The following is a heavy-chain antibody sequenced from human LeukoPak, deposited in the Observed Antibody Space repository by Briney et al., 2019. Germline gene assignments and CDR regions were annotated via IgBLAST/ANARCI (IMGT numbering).Heavy chain of an antibody. V-gene: IGHV4-4*09. D-gene: IGHD5-12*01. CDR1: RGSISGTIRSYY. Sequence: SETLSLTCTVSRGSISGTIRSYYWSWLRQPPGKGLEWIGYISSSGSVNDNPSLRSRVTISVDTSKNQFFLNLSSVSAADTAVYYCARIPLGYSGAYYFDYWGQGTLVTVSP. CDR2: ISSSGSV. J-gene: IGHJ4*02. CDR3: ARIPLGYSGAYYFDY.